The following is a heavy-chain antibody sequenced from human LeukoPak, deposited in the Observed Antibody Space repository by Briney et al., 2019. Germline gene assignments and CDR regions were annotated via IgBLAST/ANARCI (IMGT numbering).Heavy chain of an antibody. CDR1: GGSFSGYY. J-gene: IGHJ6*02. CDR2: ISSSSSYM. D-gene: IGHD2-2*01. CDR3: ARNGEHCSSTSCYYYGMDV. Sequence: ETLSLTCAVYGGSFSGYYWSWIRQPPGKGLEWVSSISSSSSYMYYADSVKGRFTISRDNAKNSLYLQMNSLRAEDTAVYYCARNGEHCSSTSCYYYGMDVWGQGTTVTVSS. V-gene: IGHV3-21*01.